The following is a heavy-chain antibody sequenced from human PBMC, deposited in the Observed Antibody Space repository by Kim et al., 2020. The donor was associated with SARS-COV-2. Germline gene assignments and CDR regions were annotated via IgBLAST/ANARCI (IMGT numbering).Heavy chain of an antibody. J-gene: IGHJ6*02. CDR3: ARGFFPPGSYYYYGMDV. D-gene: IGHD3-3*01. CDR2: IWYDGSNK. CDR1: GFTFSSYG. Sequence: GGSLRLSCAASGFTFSSYGMHWVRQAPGKGLEWVAVIWYDGSNKYYADSVKGRFTISRDNSKNTLYLQMNSLRAEDTAVYYCARGFFPPGSYYYYGMDVWGQGTTVTVSS. V-gene: IGHV3-33*01.